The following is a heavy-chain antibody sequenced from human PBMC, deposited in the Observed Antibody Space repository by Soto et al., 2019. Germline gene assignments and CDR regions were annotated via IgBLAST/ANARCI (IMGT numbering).Heavy chain of an antibody. Sequence: SQTLSLTCAISGDSVSTNSATWDWIRQSPSRGLEWLGRTYYRSKWYNDYAVSVKSRRSINADTSKNQFSLHLNSVTPEDTAVYYCARDSSIAVTGYDAFDIWGQGTMVTVSS. CDR2: TYYRSKWYN. J-gene: IGHJ3*02. CDR3: ARDSSIAVTGYDAFDI. V-gene: IGHV6-1*01. CDR1: GDSVSTNSAT. D-gene: IGHD6-19*01.